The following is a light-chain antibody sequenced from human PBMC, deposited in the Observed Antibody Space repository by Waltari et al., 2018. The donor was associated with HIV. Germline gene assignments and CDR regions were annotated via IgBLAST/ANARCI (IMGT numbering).Light chain of an antibody. CDR2: AAS. V-gene: IGKV1-39*01. CDR1: QSISNY. J-gene: IGKJ2*03. CDR3: QQSYKTSYS. Sequence: DIQMTQSPSSLSASVGDRVTITCRASQSISNYLNWYQQKPGKAPKLLIYAASNLQSGVPSGFSGSGSGTVFTLTISSLQPEDFATYYCQQSYKTSYSFCQGTKMEIK.